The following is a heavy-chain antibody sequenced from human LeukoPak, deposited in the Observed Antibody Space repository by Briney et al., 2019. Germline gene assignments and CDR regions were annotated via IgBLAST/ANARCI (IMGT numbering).Heavy chain of an antibody. D-gene: IGHD2-21*02. CDR2: IIPIFGTA. J-gene: IGHJ4*02. Sequence: ASVKVSCKASGGTFSSYAISWVRQAPGQGLEWMGGIIPIFGTANYAQKFQGRVTITADESTSTAYMELSSLRSEDTAVYYCARGVVVTAILGYWGQGTLVTVSS. CDR1: GGTFSSYA. V-gene: IGHV1-69*13. CDR3: ARGVVVTAILGY.